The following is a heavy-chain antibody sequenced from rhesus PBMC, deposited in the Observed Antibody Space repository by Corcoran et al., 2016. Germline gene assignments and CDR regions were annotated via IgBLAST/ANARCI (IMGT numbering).Heavy chain of an antibody. CDR1: GYPFINYF. CDR3: TRERTVEASFDY. CDR2: VPPFRDEK. J-gene: IGHJ4*01. D-gene: IGHD2-33*01. Sequence: QVQLVQSGSAIKQPGASVRLSCQASGYPFINYFIHWVRQAPGQGLEGKGMVPPFRDEKDYAESCRGRVTITLDTSTTTVYMELSSLKFEDTAMYYCTRERTVEASFDYWGQGVLVTVSS. V-gene: IGHV1-1*01.